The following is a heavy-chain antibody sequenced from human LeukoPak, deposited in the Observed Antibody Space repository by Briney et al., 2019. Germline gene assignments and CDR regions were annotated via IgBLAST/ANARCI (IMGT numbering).Heavy chain of an antibody. Sequence: GESLKISCKGSGFSFGTYWIGWVRQMPGEGLEWMGIIYTGDSDTRYSPSFQGQDTISVDKSINTAYLQWSSLKASDTAMYYCARQAQLASFDCWGQGTLVTVSS. CDR1: GFSFGTYW. CDR2: IYTGDSDT. V-gene: IGHV5-51*01. J-gene: IGHJ4*02. D-gene: IGHD3-3*02. CDR3: ARQAQLASFDC.